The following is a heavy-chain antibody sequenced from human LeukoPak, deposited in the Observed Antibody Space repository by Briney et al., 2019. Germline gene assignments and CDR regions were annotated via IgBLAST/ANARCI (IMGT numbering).Heavy chain of an antibody. CDR1: GFTFSTYY. D-gene: IGHD3-10*01. J-gene: IGHJ4*02. V-gene: IGHV3-30*18. CDR2: ISYDAGSNQ. CDR3: VKERPEDYYGSGSYFNF. Sequence: GGSLRLSCAASGFTFSTYYMNWVRQAPGKGLEWVAVISYDAGSNQYYSDSVKGRFTISKDNSKNTMYLQMNSLRVEDTAVYYCVKERPEDYYGSGSYFNFWGQGTRVTVSS.